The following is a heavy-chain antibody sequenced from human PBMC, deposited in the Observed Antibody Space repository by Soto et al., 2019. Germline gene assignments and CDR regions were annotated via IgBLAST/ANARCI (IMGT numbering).Heavy chain of an antibody. D-gene: IGHD6-19*01. V-gene: IGHV1-46*01. CDR3: ARELRYSSGWTGKYYYYGMDV. Sequence: ASVKVSCKASGYTFTSYYMHWVRQAPGQGLEWMGIINPSGGSTSYAQKFQGRVTMTRDTSTSTVYMELSSLRSEDTAVYYCARELRYSSGWTGKYYYYGMDVWGQGTTVTVSS. CDR1: GYTFTSYY. CDR2: INPSGGST. J-gene: IGHJ6*02.